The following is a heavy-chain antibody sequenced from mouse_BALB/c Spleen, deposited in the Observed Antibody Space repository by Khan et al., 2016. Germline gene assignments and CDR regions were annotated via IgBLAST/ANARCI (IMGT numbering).Heavy chain of an antibody. D-gene: IGHD1-2*01. J-gene: IGHJ2*01. V-gene: IGHV1-80*01. CDR1: GYAFSSYW. CDR2: IYPENGDT. Sequence: QVQLQQSGAELVRPGSSVKISCKASGYAFSSYWMNWVKQRPGQGLEWIGQIYPENGDTNYNGKFKGIASLTADKSSNTAYMHLSSLTSEDSAVYFCERGGTNYWYGLGYWGQGTTLTVSS. CDR3: ERGGTNYWYGLGY.